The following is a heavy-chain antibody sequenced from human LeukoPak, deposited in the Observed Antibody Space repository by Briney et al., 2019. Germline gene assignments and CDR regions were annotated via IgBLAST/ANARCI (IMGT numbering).Heavy chain of an antibody. CDR3: ARPLNDY. CDR1: GGSFSGYY. J-gene: IGHJ4*02. Sequence: SETLSLTCAVYGGSFSGYYWSWIRQPPGKGLEWIGEINHSGSTNYNPSLESRVTISVDTSKNQFSLKLSSVTAADTAVYYCARPLNDYWGQGTLVTVSS. V-gene: IGHV4-34*01. CDR2: INHSGST.